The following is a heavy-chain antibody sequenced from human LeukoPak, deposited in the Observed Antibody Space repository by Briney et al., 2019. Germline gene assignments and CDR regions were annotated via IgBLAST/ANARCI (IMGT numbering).Heavy chain of an antibody. D-gene: IGHD3-22*01. CDR3: ARDYWDDSVHYFDY. Sequence: GRSLRLSCAASGFTFSSYAMHWVRQAPGKGLEWVAVIWYDGSNKYYADSVKGRFTISRDNSKNTLYLQMNSLRAEDTAVYYCARDYWDDSVHYFDYWGQGTLVTVSS. CDR1: GFTFSSYA. CDR2: IWYDGSNK. J-gene: IGHJ4*02. V-gene: IGHV3-33*08.